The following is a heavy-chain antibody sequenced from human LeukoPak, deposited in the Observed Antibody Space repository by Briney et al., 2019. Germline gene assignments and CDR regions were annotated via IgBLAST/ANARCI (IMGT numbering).Heavy chain of an antibody. J-gene: IGHJ5*02. CDR1: GYSFTDYY. V-gene: IGHV1-2*06. CDR3: ARADRLHGGPYLIGP. D-gene: IGHD2-21*01. CDR2: ISPNSGGT. Sequence: GASVKVSCKTSGYSFTDYYMHWVRQAPGQGLEWMGRISPNSGGTSSAQKFQGRVTMTRDTSITTVYMEVSWLTSDDTAIYYCARADRLHGGPYLIGPWGQGTLVTVSS.